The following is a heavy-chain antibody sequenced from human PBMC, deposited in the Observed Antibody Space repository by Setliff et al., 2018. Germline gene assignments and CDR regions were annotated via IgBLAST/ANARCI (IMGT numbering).Heavy chain of an antibody. Sequence: GASVKVSCKASGYTLSKYYTHWVRQAPGQGLEWMGIINPSGGLTKYAQKFQGRVTMTSDTSTNTVYLEVSSLRSEDTAVYFCARDRFYNSWSGTSITAPHDAFDIWGQGTMVTVSS. CDR2: INPSGGLT. CDR3: ARDRFYNSWSGTSITAPHDAFDI. J-gene: IGHJ3*02. CDR1: GYTLSKYY. V-gene: IGHV1-46*03. D-gene: IGHD3-3*01.